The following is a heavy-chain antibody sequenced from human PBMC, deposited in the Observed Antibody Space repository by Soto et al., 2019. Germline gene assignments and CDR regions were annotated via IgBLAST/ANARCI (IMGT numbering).Heavy chain of an antibody. CDR2: IFFTGSA. D-gene: IGHD5-18*01. CDR1: GGSVSTGSYD. Sequence: SETLSLTCTVSGGSVSTGSYDWSWIRQPPGKGLEWIGKIFFTGSAHYNPSLRNRVTMSVDTSKDQFSLTLTSVTAADTAVYYCARDGHSMDVWGQGTTVTVSS. J-gene: IGHJ6*02. V-gene: IGHV4-61*01. CDR3: ARDGHSMDV.